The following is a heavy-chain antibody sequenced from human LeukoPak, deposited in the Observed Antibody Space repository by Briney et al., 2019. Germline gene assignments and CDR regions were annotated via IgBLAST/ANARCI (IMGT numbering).Heavy chain of an antibody. Sequence: SEILSLTCAVYGVSFSGYYWSWMRQPPGKGLEWIGEINHSGSTNYNPSLKSRVTISVDTSKNQFSLKLSSVTAADTAVYYCARVVRGDWDSSIGHWGQGTLVTVSS. D-gene: IGHD2-21*01. CDR2: INHSGST. V-gene: IGHV4-34*01. CDR1: GVSFSGYY. CDR3: ARVVRGDWDSSIGH. J-gene: IGHJ5*02.